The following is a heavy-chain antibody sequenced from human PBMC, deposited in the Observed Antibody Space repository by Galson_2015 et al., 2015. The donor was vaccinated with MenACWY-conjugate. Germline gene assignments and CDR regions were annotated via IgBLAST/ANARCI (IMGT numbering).Heavy chain of an antibody. J-gene: IGHJ6*02. CDR3: ARHPPGGRGMDV. V-gene: IGHV5-51*01. CDR1: GYSFTNYW. D-gene: IGHD1-26*01. CDR2: ISPGDSNT. Sequence: QSGAEVKKSGESLKISCQGSGYSFTNYWIAWVRKMPGKGLEWMGLISPGDSNTRYSPSFQGQVTISADKSISTAYLQWSSLKASDTAMYYCARHPPGGRGMDVWGQGTTVTVSS.